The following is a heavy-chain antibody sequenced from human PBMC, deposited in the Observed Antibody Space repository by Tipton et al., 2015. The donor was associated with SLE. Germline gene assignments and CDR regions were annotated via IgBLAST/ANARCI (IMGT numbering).Heavy chain of an antibody. Sequence: TLSLTCTVSGGSISSYYWSWIRQPAGGGPEWIGRIYTNENTYYNPSLKSRVTISIDTSQNQFSLKLSSVTAADTAEYYCARLYDSAGAFDIWGQGTMVTVSS. CDR1: GGSISSYY. D-gene: IGHD2/OR15-2a*01. V-gene: IGHV4-4*07. J-gene: IGHJ3*02. CDR3: ARLYDSAGAFDI. CDR2: IYTNENT.